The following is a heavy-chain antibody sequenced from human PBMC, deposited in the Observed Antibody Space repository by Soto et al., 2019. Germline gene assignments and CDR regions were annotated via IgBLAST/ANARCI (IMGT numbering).Heavy chain of an antibody. D-gene: IGHD3-3*01. Sequence: GESLRLSCAASGFTFSSDAMSWVRQAPGKGLEWVSAISGSGVSTYYADSVKGRFTISRDNSKNTLYLQMNSLRAEDTAVYYCAKGQVSDVWSGYYPRYYYYGMDVWGQGTTVTVSS. CDR2: ISGSGVST. CDR3: AKGQVSDVWSGYYPRYYYYGMDV. CDR1: GFTFSSDA. J-gene: IGHJ6*02. V-gene: IGHV3-23*01.